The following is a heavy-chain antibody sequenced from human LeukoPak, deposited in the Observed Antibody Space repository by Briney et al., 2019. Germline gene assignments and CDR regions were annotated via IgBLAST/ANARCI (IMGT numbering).Heavy chain of an antibody. V-gene: IGHV3-74*01. D-gene: IGHD4-23*01. CDR2: INSDGSTT. Sequence: GGSLRLSCAASGFTFSSNYMSWVRQAPGKGLVWVSRINSDGSTTSYADSVKGRFTISRDNAKNTLYLQMNSLRAEDTAVYYCARDDYGGRGEFDYWGQGTLVTVSS. J-gene: IGHJ4*02. CDR3: ARDDYGGRGEFDY. CDR1: GFTFSSNY.